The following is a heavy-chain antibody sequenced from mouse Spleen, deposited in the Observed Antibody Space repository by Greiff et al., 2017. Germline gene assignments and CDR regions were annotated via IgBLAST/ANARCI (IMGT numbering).Heavy chain of an antibody. J-gene: IGHJ3*01. CDR1: GYAFSSYW. CDR2: IYPRSGNT. Sequence: QVTLKVSGAELVKPGASVKISCKASGYAFSSYWMNWVKQRTGQGLEWIGEIYPRSGNTYYNEKFKGKATLTADKSSSTAYMELRSLTSEDSAVYFCARETQLGLQAWFAYWGQGTLVTVSA. CDR3: ARETQLGLQAWFAY. V-gene: IGHV1-81*01. D-gene: IGHD3-1*01.